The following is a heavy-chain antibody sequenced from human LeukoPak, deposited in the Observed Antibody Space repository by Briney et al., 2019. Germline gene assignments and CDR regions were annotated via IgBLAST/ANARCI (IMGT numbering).Heavy chain of an antibody. Sequence: PGRSLRLSCAASGFTFSSYAMHWVRQAPGKGLEWVAVISYDGSNKYYADSVKGRFTISRDNSKNTLYLQMNSLRAEDTAVYYCAKVEVPAAIWGQGTLVTVSS. V-gene: IGHV3-30*04. CDR2: ISYDGSNK. J-gene: IGHJ4*02. CDR3: AKVEVPAAI. CDR1: GFTFSSYA. D-gene: IGHD2-2*01.